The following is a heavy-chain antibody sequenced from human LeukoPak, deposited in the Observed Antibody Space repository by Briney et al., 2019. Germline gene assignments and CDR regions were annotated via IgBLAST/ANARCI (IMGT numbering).Heavy chain of an antibody. V-gene: IGHV1-46*01. CDR1: GYTFTSYY. D-gene: IGHD4-17*01. J-gene: IGHJ4*02. CDR3: ARGMTTVTTGAELIFGY. CDR2: INPSGGST. Sequence: GASVKVSCKASGYTFTSYYMHWVRQAPGQGLEWMGIINPSGGSTSYAQKFQGRITMTRDTSTSTVYMELSSLRSEDTAVYYCARGMTTVTTGAELIFGYWGQGTLVTVSS.